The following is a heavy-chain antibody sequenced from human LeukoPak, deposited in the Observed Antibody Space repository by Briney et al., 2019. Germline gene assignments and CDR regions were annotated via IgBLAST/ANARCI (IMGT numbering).Heavy chain of an antibody. CDR2: INPNSGGT. J-gene: IGHJ4*02. CDR3: ARDHGGLIMDSSLDS. Sequence: ASVKVSCKASGYTFTGYYIHWVRQAPGQGLEWMGCINPNSGGTDYAQKFRGRVSMTRDTSISTAYMELSRLRSDDTAVYYCARDHGGLIMDSSLDSWGQGSLVTVSS. CDR1: GYTFTGYY. V-gene: IGHV1-2*02. D-gene: IGHD3-22*01.